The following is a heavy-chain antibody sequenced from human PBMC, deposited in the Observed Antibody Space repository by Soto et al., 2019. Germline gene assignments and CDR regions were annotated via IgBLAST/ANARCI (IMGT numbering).Heavy chain of an antibody. CDR2: IYYSGST. CDR3: AGNTPAAAAAGTDYYYYGMDV. Sequence: PSETLSLTCTVSGGSISSSSYYWVWIRHPPGKGLEWIGSIYYSGSTYYNPSLKSRVTISVDTSKNQFSLKLSSVTAADTAVYYCAGNTPAAAAAGTDYYYYGMDVWGQGTTVTVSS. V-gene: IGHV4-39*01. CDR1: GGSISSSSYY. J-gene: IGHJ6*02. D-gene: IGHD6-13*01.